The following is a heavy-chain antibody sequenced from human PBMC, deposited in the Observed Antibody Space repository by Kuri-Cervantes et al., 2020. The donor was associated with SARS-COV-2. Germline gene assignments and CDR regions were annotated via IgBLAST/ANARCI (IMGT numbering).Heavy chain of an antibody. CDR1: GFTFRRYA. CDR2: ISYDGSNK. Sequence: LSLTCAGSGFTFRRYAIHCVRQAPGKGLEWVAVISYDGSNKYYADSVEGRFTISRDNSKNTLYLQMNSLRAEDTAVYYCARETTEDYYDSSGYEAPHWFDPWGQGALVTVSS. D-gene: IGHD3-22*01. V-gene: IGHV3-30-3*01. CDR3: ARETTEDYYDSSGYEAPHWFDP. J-gene: IGHJ5*02.